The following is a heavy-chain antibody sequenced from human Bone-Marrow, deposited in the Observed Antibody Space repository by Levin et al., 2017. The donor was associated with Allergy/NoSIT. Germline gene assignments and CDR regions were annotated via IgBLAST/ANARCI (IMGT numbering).Heavy chain of an antibody. CDR2: IKSKAEGGTT. CDR3: TTDSYCSSTSCYYPVRYGLDV. J-gene: IGHJ6*02. Sequence: TGGSLRLSCAASGFTFRNVWMSWVRQAPGKGLEWVGRIKSKAEGGTTDYAAPVEGRFIISRDDSKNTLYLQMNSLKTEDTAVYYCTTDSYCSSTSCYYPVRYGLDVWGQGTTVTVSS. CDR1: GFTFRNVW. V-gene: IGHV3-15*01. D-gene: IGHD2-2*01.